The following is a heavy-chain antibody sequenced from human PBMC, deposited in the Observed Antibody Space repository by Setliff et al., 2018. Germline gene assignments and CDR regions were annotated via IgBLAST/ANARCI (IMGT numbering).Heavy chain of an antibody. CDR3: ASGTYNFWSGYAFPYYYYYYMDV. CDR2: IIPIFGTA. D-gene: IGHD3-3*01. Sequence: RASVKVSCKASGGTFSSYAISWVRQAPGQGLEWMGEIIPIFGTANYAQKFQGRVTITTDESTSTAYMELSSLRSEDTAVYYCASGTYNFWSGYAFPYYYYYYMDVWGKGTTVTVSS. CDR1: GGTFSSYA. V-gene: IGHV1-69*05. J-gene: IGHJ6*03.